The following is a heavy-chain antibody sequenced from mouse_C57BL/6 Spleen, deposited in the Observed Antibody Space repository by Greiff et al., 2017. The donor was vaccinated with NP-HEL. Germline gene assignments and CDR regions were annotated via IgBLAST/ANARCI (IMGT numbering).Heavy chain of an antibody. CDR2: ISSGSSTI. V-gene: IGHV5-17*01. CDR3: ARIEAQATDAMDY. CDR1: GFTFSDYG. Sequence: DVMLVESGGGLVKPGGSLKLSCAASGFTFSDYGMHWVRQAPEKGLEWVAYISSGSSTIYYADTVKGRFTISRDNAKNTLFLQMTSLRSEDTAMYYCARIEAQATDAMDYWGQGTSVTVSS. D-gene: IGHD3-2*02. J-gene: IGHJ4*01.